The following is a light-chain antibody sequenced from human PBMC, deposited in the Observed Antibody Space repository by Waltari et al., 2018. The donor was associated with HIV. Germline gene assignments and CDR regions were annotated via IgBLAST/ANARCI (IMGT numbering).Light chain of an antibody. J-gene: IGKJ4*01. Sequence: PGETATLSCRASQSVQEFLAWYQRRPGQAPRLVVYDASKRAAGVPARFSGSGFGTDFTLTISGLEPEDVALYYCQHRTTWPPTFGGGTRVEIE. V-gene: IGKV3-11*01. CDR3: QHRTTWPPT. CDR1: QSVQEF. CDR2: DAS.